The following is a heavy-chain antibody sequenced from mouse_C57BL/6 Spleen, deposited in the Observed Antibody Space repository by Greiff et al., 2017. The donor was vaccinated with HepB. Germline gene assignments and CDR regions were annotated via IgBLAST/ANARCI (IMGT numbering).Heavy chain of an antibody. CDR2: IYPGSVST. V-gene: IGHV1-55*01. J-gene: IGHJ2*01. CDR3: AREGAYDYDDEGDY. CDR1: GYTFTSYW. D-gene: IGHD2-4*01. Sequence: QVQLQQPGAELVKPGASVKMSCKASGYTFTSYWITWVKQRPGQGLEWIGDIYPGSVSTNYNEKFKSKATLTVDTTSSTAYMQLSSLTSEDSAVYYCAREGAYDYDDEGDYGGQGTTLTVSS.